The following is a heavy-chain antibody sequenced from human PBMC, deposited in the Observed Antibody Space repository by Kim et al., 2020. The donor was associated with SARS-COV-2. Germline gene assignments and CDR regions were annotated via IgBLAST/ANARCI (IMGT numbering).Heavy chain of an antibody. D-gene: IGHD3-10*01. CDR3: ARDLSGYYGMDV. CDR2: K. V-gene: IGHV3-33*01. J-gene: IGHJ6*02. Sequence: KNYADSVKGRFPNSRDNSKNTLYRQMNGLGAEDTAVYYFARDLSGYYGMDVWGQGTTVTVSS.